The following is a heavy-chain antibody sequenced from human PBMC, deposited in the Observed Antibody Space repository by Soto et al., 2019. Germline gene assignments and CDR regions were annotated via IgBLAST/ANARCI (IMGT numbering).Heavy chain of an antibody. J-gene: IGHJ6*03. D-gene: IGHD2-8*01. V-gene: IGHV4-39*01. CDR3: ARHISRNCTNGVCYYYYYYMDV. CDR2: IYYSGST. CDR1: GGSISSSSYY. Sequence: SETLSLTCTVSGGSISSSSYYWGWIRQPPGKGLEWIGSIYYSGSTYYNPSLKSRVTISVDTSKNQFSLKLSSVTAADTAVYYCARHISRNCTNGVCYYYYYYMDVWGKGTTVTVSS.